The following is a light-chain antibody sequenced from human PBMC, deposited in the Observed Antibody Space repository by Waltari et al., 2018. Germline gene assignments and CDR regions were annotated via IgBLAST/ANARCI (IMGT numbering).Light chain of an antibody. CDR3: QQYGSSPST. CDR2: ATS. Sequence: EIVLRQSPGTLSLSPGERATLSCRATESVSSSYLGWYQQKPGQAPRLLIYATSNRATGIPDRFSGSASETDFTLTISRLESEDFAVYYCQQYGSSPSTFGQGTRLEIK. CDR1: ESVSSSY. J-gene: IGKJ5*01. V-gene: IGKV3-20*01.